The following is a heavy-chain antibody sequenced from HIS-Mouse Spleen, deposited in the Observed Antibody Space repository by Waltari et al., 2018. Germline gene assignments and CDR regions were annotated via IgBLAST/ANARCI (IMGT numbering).Heavy chain of an antibody. CDR1: GFSLSTSGMC. J-gene: IGHJ4*02. V-gene: IGHV2-70*15. CDR3: ERIAEGYTSGWYACDY. D-gene: IGHD6-19*01. CDR2: IDWDDDK. Sequence: QVTLRESGPALVKPTQTLTLTCTFSGFSLSTSGMCVSWIRQPPGKALEWLARIDWDDDKYYSTSLKHRPTMSRETPKNQVCLTMTNRDPLDTATYDCERIAEGYTSGWYACDYWGQGTLVTVSS.